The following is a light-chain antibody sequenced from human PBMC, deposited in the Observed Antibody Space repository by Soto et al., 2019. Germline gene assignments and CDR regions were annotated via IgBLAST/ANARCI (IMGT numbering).Light chain of an antibody. CDR3: HQYSRSPPT. Sequence: EIVLTQSPGTLSVSAGDRATLSCRASQSVSRSYLGWYQQKPGQAPRLLMYGAPIRAAGVPDRFSGSGSGTDFTLTISRLEPEDFAVYYCHQYSRSPPTFGQGTRLEIK. J-gene: IGKJ5*01. V-gene: IGKV3-20*01. CDR1: QSVSRSY. CDR2: GAP.